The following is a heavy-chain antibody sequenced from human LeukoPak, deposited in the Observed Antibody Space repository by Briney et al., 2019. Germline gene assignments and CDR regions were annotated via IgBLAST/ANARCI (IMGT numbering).Heavy chain of an antibody. J-gene: IGHJ5*02. CDR1: GGSFSGYY. D-gene: IGHD4-17*01. Sequence: SETLSLTCAVYGGSFSGYYWSWIRQPPGKGLEWIGEINHSGSTNYNPSLKSRVTISVDTSKNQFSLKLSSVTAADTAVYYCARASTGWFDPWGQGTLVTVSS. V-gene: IGHV4-34*01. CDR3: ARASTGWFDP. CDR2: INHSGST.